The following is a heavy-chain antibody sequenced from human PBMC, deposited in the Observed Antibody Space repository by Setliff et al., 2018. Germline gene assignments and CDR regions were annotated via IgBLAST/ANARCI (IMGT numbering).Heavy chain of an antibody. D-gene: IGHD6-13*01. CDR3: ARAYSSSWYLYYYYGMDV. CDR1: GFTFSSYA. V-gene: IGHV3-13*01. J-gene: IGHJ6*02. CDR2: IGTAGDT. Sequence: GGSLRLSCAASGFTFSSYAMSWVRQAPGKGLEWVSAIGTAGDTYYPGSVKGRFTISRDNAKNSLDLQMNSLRAEDTAVYYCARAYSSSWYLYYYYGMDVWGQGTTVTVSS.